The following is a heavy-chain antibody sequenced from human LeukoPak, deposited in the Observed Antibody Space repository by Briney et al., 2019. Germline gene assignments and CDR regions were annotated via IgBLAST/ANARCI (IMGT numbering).Heavy chain of an antibody. J-gene: IGHJ4*02. Sequence: ESLQISCKGSGYSFTTYWIGWVRQLPGKGLEWMGIIYPGDSDTKYSPSFQGQITISADKSISTAYLQWNSLKASDTAMYYCARRLTTEETFDYWGQGTLVTVSS. CDR3: ARRLTTEETFDY. V-gene: IGHV5-51*01. CDR2: IYPGDSDT. D-gene: IGHD1-1*01. CDR1: GYSFTTYW.